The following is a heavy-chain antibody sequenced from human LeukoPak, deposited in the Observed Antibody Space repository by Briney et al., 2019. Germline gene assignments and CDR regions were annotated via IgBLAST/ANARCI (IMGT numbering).Heavy chain of an antibody. V-gene: IGHV4-59*01. J-gene: IGHJ5*02. CDR1: GGSISSYY. Sequence: PSETLSLTCTVSGGSISSYYWSWIRQPSGKGLEWIGYIYYSGSTNYNPSLKSRVTISVGTSKNQFSLKLSSVTAADTAVYYCARARGGYCSSTSCLNNWFDPWGQGTLVTVSS. D-gene: IGHD2-2*01. CDR3: ARARGGYCSSTSCLNNWFDP. CDR2: IYYSGST.